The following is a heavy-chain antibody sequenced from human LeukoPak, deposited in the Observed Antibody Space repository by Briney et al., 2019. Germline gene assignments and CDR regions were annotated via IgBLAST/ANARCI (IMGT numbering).Heavy chain of an antibody. CDR2: ISSSGSTI. D-gene: IGHD6-19*01. Sequence: GGSLRLSCAASGFTFSDYYMSWIRQAPGKGLEWVSYISSSGSTIYYADSVKGRFTISRDNAKNSLYLQMNSLRAEDTAVYYYARDQWGSGWFDYYYGMDVWGQGTTVTVSS. CDR1: GFTFSDYY. CDR3: ARDQWGSGWFDYYYGMDV. J-gene: IGHJ6*02. V-gene: IGHV3-11*01.